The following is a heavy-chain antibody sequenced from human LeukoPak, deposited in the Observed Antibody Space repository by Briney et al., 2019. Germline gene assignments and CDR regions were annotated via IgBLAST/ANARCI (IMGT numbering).Heavy chain of an antibody. CDR1: GFTVSSSY. CDR2: IYSGGRT. V-gene: IGHV3-53*01. Sequence: GGSLRLSCAASGFTVSSSYMSWVRQAPGKGLEWVSVIYSGGRTSYADSVKGRFTVSRDNSKNTLYLQMNSLRAEDTAVYYCARVASAVYSDYWGQGTLVTVSS. J-gene: IGHJ4*02. CDR3: ARVASAVYSDY.